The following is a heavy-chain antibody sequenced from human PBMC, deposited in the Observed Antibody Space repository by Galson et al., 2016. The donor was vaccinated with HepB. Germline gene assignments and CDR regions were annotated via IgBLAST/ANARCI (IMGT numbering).Heavy chain of an antibody. CDR3: WRVFRSGKQMDV. J-gene: IGHJ6*02. D-gene: IGHD3-10*01. Sequence: SLRLSCAAPGFTFSSHWMPWFRQAPGEGLEWVGTIKEDGVAKFYVDAVKGRFTISKDNPKNSLHLQMNSLRADDAAEYSWWRVFRSGKQMDVWGQGTTVTVSS. CDR1: GFTFSSHW. CDR2: IKEDGVAK. V-gene: IGHV3-7*01.